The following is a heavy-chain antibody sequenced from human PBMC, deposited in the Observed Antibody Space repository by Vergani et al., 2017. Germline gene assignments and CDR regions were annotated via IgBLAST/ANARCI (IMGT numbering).Heavy chain of an antibody. CDR1: GASITSGSFH. V-gene: IGHV4-61*02. CDR2: IHASGTK. D-gene: IGHD3-10*01. CDR3: VRDSWRSDLRGVYWFDT. J-gene: IGHJ5*02. Sequence: QVHLNEAGPGLVKPSQTLSLTCTVSGASITSGSFHWSWIRQPAGKGLEWIGRIHASGTKNYNPSLRSRVTLSVDTSKNQLSLKMISMTAADTAVYYCVRDSWRSDLRGVYWFDTWGQGTLVSVSS.